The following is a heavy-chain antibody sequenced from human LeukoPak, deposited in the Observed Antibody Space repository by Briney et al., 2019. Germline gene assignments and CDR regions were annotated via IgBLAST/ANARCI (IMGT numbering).Heavy chain of an antibody. D-gene: IGHD6-6*01. CDR2: INHSGST. Sequence: PSETLSLTCAVYGGSFSGYYWSWIRQPPGKGLEWIGEINHSGSTNYNPSLKSRVTISVDTSKNQFSLKLSSVTAADTAVYYCARAVEYSSSWGGAFDIWGQGTMVTVSS. CDR3: ARAVEYSSSWGGAFDI. V-gene: IGHV4-34*01. J-gene: IGHJ3*02. CDR1: GGSFSGYY.